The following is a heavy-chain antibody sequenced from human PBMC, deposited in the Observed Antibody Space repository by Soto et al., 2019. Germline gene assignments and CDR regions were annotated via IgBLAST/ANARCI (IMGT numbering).Heavy chain of an antibody. CDR3: ARDEPNYDFWRRGLDV. CDR2: INSDSSST. Sequence: EVQLVESGGGLVQPGGSLRLSCAASGFTFSSYWMHWVRQAPGKGLEWVSRINSDSSSTNYADSVKGRFTITRDNAKNTLYLQMNSLRAEDTAVYYCARDEPNYDFWRRGLDVWGQETTVSVSS. D-gene: IGHD3-3*01. J-gene: IGHJ6*02. V-gene: IGHV3-74*01. CDR1: GFTFSSYW.